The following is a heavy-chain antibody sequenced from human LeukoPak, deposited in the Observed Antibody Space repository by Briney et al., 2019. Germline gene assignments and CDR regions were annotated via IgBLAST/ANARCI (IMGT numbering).Heavy chain of an antibody. CDR2: IWYDGSNK. D-gene: IGHD4-11*01. V-gene: IGHV3-33*08. J-gene: IGHJ4*02. CDR3: ARDHSNYMDY. CDR1: GFTFSTYD. Sequence: PGGSLRLSCAASGFTFSTYDMHWVRQTPGKGLEWVAVIWYDGSNKYYADSVKGRFTISRDNSKNTLFLQMNSLRAEDTAAYYCARDHSNYMDYWGQGTLVTVSS.